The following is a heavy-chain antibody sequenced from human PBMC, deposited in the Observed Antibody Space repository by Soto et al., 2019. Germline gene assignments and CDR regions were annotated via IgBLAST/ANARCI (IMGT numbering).Heavy chain of an antibody. D-gene: IGHD6-6*01. CDR3: AKGPRYSSSSFFGLDYFDY. J-gene: IGHJ4*02. V-gene: IGHV3-30*18. CDR1: GFTFSSYG. Sequence: GGSLRLSCAASGFTFSSYGMHWVRQAPGKGLEWVAVISYDGSNKYYADSVKGRFTISRDNSKNTLYLQMNSLRAEDTAVYYCAKGPRYSSSSFFGLDYFDYWGQGTLVTVSS. CDR2: ISYDGSNK.